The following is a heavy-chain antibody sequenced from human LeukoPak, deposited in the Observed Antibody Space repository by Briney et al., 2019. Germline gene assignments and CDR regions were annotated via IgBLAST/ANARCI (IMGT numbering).Heavy chain of an antibody. Sequence: GASVKVSCKASGYTFTSYYMHWARRAPGQGLEWMGIINPSGGSTSYAQKFQGRVTMTRDTSTSTVYMELSSLRSEDTAVYYCARGDAARYCTNGVCYYFDYWGQGTLVTVSS. V-gene: IGHV1-46*01. J-gene: IGHJ4*02. CDR1: GYTFTSYY. D-gene: IGHD2-8*01. CDR2: INPSGGST. CDR3: ARGDAARYCTNGVCYYFDY.